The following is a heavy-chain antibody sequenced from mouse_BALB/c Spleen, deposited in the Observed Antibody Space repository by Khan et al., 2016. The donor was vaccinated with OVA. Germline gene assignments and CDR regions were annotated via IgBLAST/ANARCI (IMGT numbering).Heavy chain of an antibody. Sequence: EVQLQESGPEVGKPGASVKISCKASGYTFTDYNMDWVKQSHGKSLEWIGYIYPNNGDSGYNQMFKTKATLTVDISSSTAYMELRSLTSEDSAVYYCARSGYGSFADWGQGTLVTVSS. CDR3: ARSGYGSFAD. J-gene: IGHJ3*01. CDR2: IYPNNGDS. D-gene: IGHD1-2*01. V-gene: IGHV1S29*02. CDR1: GYTFTDYN.